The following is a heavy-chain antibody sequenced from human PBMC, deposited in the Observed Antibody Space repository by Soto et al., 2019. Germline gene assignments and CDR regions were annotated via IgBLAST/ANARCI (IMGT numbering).Heavy chain of an antibody. V-gene: IGHV5-51*01. CDR1: GYSFTNDW. CDR2: IHPGGSDI. J-gene: IGHJ4*02. CDR3: ARGVSGWSHFDY. Sequence: GAALKICCKASGYSFTNDWINSVRQMPGKGLEWMGIIHPGGSDIRYSPSFQGQVTISADESLSTAYLQWSSLKASDTAMYYCARGVSGWSHFDYWAQGTLVTV. D-gene: IGHD6-19*01.